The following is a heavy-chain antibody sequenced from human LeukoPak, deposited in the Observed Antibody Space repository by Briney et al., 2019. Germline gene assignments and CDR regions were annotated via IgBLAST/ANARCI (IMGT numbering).Heavy chain of an antibody. CDR3: ARVVVAATLGNWFDP. Sequence: PGGSLRLSCAASGFTLSSYAMSWVRQAPGKRLEWVSAISGGGGTTYYGDSVKGRFTISRDNSKNTLYLQMNSLRAEDTAVYYCARVVVAATLGNWFDPWGQGTLSPSPQ. V-gene: IGHV3-23*01. D-gene: IGHD6-19*01. CDR1: GFTLSSYA. CDR2: ISGGGGTT. J-gene: IGHJ5*02.